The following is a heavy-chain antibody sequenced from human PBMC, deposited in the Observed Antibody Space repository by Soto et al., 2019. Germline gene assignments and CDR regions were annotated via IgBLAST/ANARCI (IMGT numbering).Heavy chain of an antibody. V-gene: IGHV5-51*01. CDR3: ARSRSFTLGFYYDGMDV. Sequence: PGESLKISCQGSGYSFASYWIGWVRQMPGKDLEWMGIIYPGDSGTRYSPSFQDQVTISADKSLRTAYLQCTSLKASDTALYYCARSRSFTLGFYYDGMDVWGQGTTVTVSS. CDR2: IYPGDSGT. CDR1: GYSFASYW. D-gene: IGHD6-6*01. J-gene: IGHJ6*02.